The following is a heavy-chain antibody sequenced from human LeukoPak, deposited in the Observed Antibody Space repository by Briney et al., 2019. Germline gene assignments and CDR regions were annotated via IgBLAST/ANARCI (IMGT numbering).Heavy chain of an antibody. CDR2: INSDGSRT. J-gene: IGHJ5*02. D-gene: IGHD6-13*01. CDR3: ARDLAAGPYNWFDP. Sequence: PGGSLRLSCAASGFTFSSYWMHWVRQAPGKGLVWVSRINSDGSRTSYADSVKGRFTISRDNAKNTLYLQMNSLRAEDTAVYYRARDLAAGPYNWFDPWGQGTLVTVSS. CDR1: GFTFSSYW. V-gene: IGHV3-74*01.